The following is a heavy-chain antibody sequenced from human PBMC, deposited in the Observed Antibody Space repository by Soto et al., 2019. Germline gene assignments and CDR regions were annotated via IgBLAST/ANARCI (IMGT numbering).Heavy chain of an antibody. CDR3: ASGDFTTFRWFFGL. Sequence: QLQLQESGPGLVKASETLSLTCTVSGGSITNRNYYWGWIRQPPGKGLEWIGSIYYGGNTYYNPSLKSRVTISVDTSKNQFSLKLSSVTATDTAVYYCASGDFTTFRWFFGLWGRGTLLTVSS. J-gene: IGHJ2*01. CDR2: IYYGGNT. CDR1: GGSITNRNYY. D-gene: IGHD4-17*01. V-gene: IGHV4-39*01.